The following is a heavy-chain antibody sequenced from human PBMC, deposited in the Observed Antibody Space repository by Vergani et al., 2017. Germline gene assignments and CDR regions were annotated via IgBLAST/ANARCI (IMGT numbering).Heavy chain of an antibody. CDR3: AKDRDGSGSSMDV. CDR1: GFTFSSYA. CDR2: ISGSGGST. V-gene: IGHV3-23*01. J-gene: IGHJ6*03. Sequence: EVQLLESGGGLVQPGGSLRLSCAASGFTFSSYAMSWVRQAPGKGLEWVSAISGSGGSTYYADSVKGRFPISRDNSKNTLYLQMNSLRAEDTAVYYCAKDRDGSGSSMDVWGKGTTVTVSS. D-gene: IGHD3-10*01.